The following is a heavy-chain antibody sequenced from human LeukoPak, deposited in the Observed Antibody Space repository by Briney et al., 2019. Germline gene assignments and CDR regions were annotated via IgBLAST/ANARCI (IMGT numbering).Heavy chain of an antibody. Sequence: PSETLSLTCKVSGDSISSSTCNWSWIRQPPGKGLEWIGYISQSGNSYFTPSLKSRATISVDRSKNHFSLTLISVTAADTAVYYCARDQVDYDIPDHFDYWGKGTLVAVSS. CDR3: ARDQVDYDIPDHFDY. V-gene: IGHV4-30-2*01. D-gene: IGHD3-22*01. J-gene: IGHJ4*02. CDR1: GDSISSSTCN. CDR2: ISQSGNS.